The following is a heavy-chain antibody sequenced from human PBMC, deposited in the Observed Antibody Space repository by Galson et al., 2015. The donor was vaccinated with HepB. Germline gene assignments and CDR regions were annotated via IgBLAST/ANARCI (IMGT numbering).Heavy chain of an antibody. V-gene: IGHV6-1*01. CDR1: GDSVSSNSAA. CDR2: TYYRSKWYK. CDR3: ARDPLTNYDVLTGHYSTAGFDY. D-gene: IGHD3-9*01. Sequence: CAISGDSVSSNSAAWNWIRQSPSRGLEWLGRTYYRSKWYKDYAISVKSRISINPDTSKNQLSLQLNSVTPEDTAVYYCARDPLTNYDVLTGHYSTAGFDYWGQGSLVTVSS. J-gene: IGHJ4*02.